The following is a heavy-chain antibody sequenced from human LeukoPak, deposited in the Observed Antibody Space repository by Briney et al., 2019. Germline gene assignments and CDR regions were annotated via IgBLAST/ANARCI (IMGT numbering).Heavy chain of an antibody. J-gene: IGHJ4*02. CDR1: GFTFSSYW. Sequence: PGGSLRLSCAASGFTFSSYWMSWVRQAPGKGLEWVANIKQDGSEKYYVDSVKGRFTISRDNAKNSLYLQVNSLRAEDTAVYYCARDHSWSSSYYFDYWGQGTLVTVSS. D-gene: IGHD6-6*01. CDR2: IKQDGSEK. V-gene: IGHV3-7*01. CDR3: ARDHSWSSSYYFDY.